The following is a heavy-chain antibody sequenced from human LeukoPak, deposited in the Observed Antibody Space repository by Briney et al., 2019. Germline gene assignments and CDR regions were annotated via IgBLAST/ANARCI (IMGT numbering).Heavy chain of an antibody. CDR3: GRDTATALDY. CDR2: IKNKRGSYTA. J-gene: IGHJ4*02. CDR1: GFTLSDHY. Sequence: AGGSLRLSCAASGFTLSDHYMDWVRQAPGKGLEWVGRIKNKRGSYTADYAASVKGRFTISRDDPQNSLYLQMNSLKTEDTAVYYCGRDTATALDYWGQGTLVTVSS. V-gene: IGHV3-72*01. D-gene: IGHD2-21*02.